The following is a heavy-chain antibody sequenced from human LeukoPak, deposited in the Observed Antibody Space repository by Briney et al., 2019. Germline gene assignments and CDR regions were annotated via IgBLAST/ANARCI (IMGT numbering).Heavy chain of an antibody. V-gene: IGHV4-4*07. J-gene: IGHJ4*02. Sequence: SETLSPTCTISGASMSSYYWTWIRRPAGRGLEWIGHKYISGNTNYNPSLKSRVTMSRHTFKKQFFLELSSVAAAGAAVYYCAREDVVFDSWGQGILVTVSS. CDR1: GASMSSYY. CDR2: KYISGNT. CDR3: AREDVVFDS. D-gene: IGHD2-15*01.